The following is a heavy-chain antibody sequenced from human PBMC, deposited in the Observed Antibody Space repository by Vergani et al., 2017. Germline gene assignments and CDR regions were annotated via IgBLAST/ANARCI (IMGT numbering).Heavy chain of an antibody. D-gene: IGHD7-27*01. CDR3: ARANWGERTFDI. Sequence: EVQLVESGGGLVQPGGSLRLSCAASGFTFSSYEMIWVRQAPGKGLEWVSYISNSGSTIYYADSVKGRFTISRDNAKNSLYLQMNSLRAEDTAVYYCARANWGERTFDIWGQGTMVTVSS. CDR1: GFTFSSYE. J-gene: IGHJ3*02. V-gene: IGHV3-48*03. CDR2: ISNSGSTI.